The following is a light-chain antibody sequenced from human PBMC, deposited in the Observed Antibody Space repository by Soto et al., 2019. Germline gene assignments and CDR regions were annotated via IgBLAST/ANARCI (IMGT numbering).Light chain of an antibody. V-gene: IGLV2-14*03. J-gene: IGLJ1*01. CDR1: SSDIGGYNY. Sequence: QSALTQPASVSGAPGQSITISCTGTSSDIGGYNYVSWYQQHPGKAPKLLISDVTNRPSGVSNRFSGSKSANTASLTISGLQAEDEAEYYCSSYTSSTTFVFGPGTKVTVL. CDR3: SSYTSSTTFV. CDR2: DVT.